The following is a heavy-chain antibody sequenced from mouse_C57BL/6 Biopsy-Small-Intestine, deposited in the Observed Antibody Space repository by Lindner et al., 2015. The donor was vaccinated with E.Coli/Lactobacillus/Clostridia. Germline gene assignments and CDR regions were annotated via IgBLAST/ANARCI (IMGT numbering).Heavy chain of an antibody. V-gene: IGHV1-84*02. CDR1: GYPFTNYA. J-gene: IGHJ4*01. CDR3: ARGNPQYYYYYGMDV. D-gene: IGHD1-1*01. Sequence: SVKVSCKASGYPFTNYAMHWVRQAPGQRLEWMGWINGANGNTKHSQKFQGRVTITRDTSASTAYMELSSLRSEDTAVYYCARGNPQYYYYYGMDVWGQGTPVTVSS. CDR2: INGANGNT.